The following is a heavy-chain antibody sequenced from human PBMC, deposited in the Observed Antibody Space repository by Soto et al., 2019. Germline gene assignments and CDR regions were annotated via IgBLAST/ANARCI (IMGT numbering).Heavy chain of an antibody. CDR2: ISYDGSNK. D-gene: IGHD2-15*01. V-gene: IGHV3-30-3*01. Sequence: QVQLVESGGGVVQPGRSLRLSCAASGFTFSRYAMHWVRQAPGKGREWVAVISYDGSNKYYADSVKGRFTISRDNSKNTLYLQMNSLRAEDTAVYYCARGHPDDLVVVVAAFDYYYGMDVWGQXTTVXVXS. J-gene: IGHJ6*02. CDR1: GFTFSRYA. CDR3: ARGHPDDLVVVVAAFDYYYGMDV.